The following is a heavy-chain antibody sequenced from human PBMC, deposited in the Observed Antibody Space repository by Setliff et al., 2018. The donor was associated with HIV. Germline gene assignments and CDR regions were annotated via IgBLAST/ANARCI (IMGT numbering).Heavy chain of an antibody. Sequence: GGSLRLSCVVSGFSLSRHDMHWVRQAPGKGLEWVALISHDGTKKYYAESVKGRFTISRDSARNSLYLQMDSLRVEDTALYYCARAPSPYLEWYFDSWGQGTLVTVSS. CDR3: ARAPSPYLEWYFDS. D-gene: IGHD3-3*01. CDR2: ISHDGTKK. J-gene: IGHJ4*02. CDR1: GFSLSRHD. V-gene: IGHV3-30*14.